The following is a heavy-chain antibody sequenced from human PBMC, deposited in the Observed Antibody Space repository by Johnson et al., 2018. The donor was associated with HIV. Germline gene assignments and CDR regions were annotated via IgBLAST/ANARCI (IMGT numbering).Heavy chain of an antibody. CDR1: GFTFSNYW. CDR2: IKQDGSEK. CDR3: ARDPDLDAFDI. Sequence: VQLVESGGGLVQPGGSLRLSCAASGFTFSNYWMSWVRQAPGKGLEWVANIKQDGSEKYYVDSVRGRFTISRDNAKNSLYLQMNSLRAEDTAVYYCARDPDLDAFDIWGQGTMVTVSS. J-gene: IGHJ3*02. D-gene: IGHD1-14*01. V-gene: IGHV3-7*05.